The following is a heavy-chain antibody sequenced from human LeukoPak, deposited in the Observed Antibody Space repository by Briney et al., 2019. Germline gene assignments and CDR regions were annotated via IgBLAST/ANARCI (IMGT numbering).Heavy chain of an antibody. D-gene: IGHD6-13*01. Sequence: EASVKVSCKASGYTFTSYGINWVRQATGQGLEWMGWMNPNSGNTGYAQKFQGRVTMTRNTSISTAYMELSSLRSEDTAVYYCSRGFRGSKAGKHRPYYFDYWGQGTLITVSS. CDR3: SRGFRGSKAGKHRPYYFDY. CDR2: MNPNSGNT. V-gene: IGHV1-8*01. CDR1: GYTFTSYG. J-gene: IGHJ4*02.